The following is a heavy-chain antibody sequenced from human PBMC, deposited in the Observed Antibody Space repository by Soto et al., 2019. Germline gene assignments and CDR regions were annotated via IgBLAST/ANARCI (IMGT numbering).Heavy chain of an antibody. V-gene: IGHV3-9*01. J-gene: IGHJ6*02. Sequence: EVQLVESGGGLVQPGRSLRLSCAASGFTFDDYAMHWVRQAPGKGLEWVSGISWNSGSIGYADSVKGRFTISRDNAKNSLYLQMNSLRAEDTALYYCAKDIVQNPRGMDVWGQGTTVTVSS. CDR2: ISWNSGSI. CDR1: GFTFDDYA. D-gene: IGHD1-1*01. CDR3: AKDIVQNPRGMDV.